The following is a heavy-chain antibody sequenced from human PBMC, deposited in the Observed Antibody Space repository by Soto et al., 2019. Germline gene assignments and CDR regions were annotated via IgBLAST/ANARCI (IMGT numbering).Heavy chain of an antibody. CDR2: IRSKANSYAT. D-gene: IGHD4-4*01. CDR1: GFTFSGSA. CDR3: TRHEGYSNYALGYYYYMDV. Sequence: QPGGSLRLSCAASGFTFSGSAMHWVRQASGKGLEWVGRIRSKANSYATAYAASVKGRFTISRDDSKNTAYLQMNSLKTEDTAVYYCTRHEGYSNYALGYYYYMDVWGKGTTVTVSS. J-gene: IGHJ6*03. V-gene: IGHV3-73*01.